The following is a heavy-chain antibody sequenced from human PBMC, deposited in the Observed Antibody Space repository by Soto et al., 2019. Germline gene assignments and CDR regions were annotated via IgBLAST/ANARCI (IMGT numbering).Heavy chain of an antibody. J-gene: IGHJ4*02. V-gene: IGHV3-23*01. CDR2: ISGSGDST. Sequence: EVQLLESGGNLVQPGGSLRLSCAASGFTFSNYAMSWVRQAPGKGLEWVSVISGSGDSTYYADSVKGRFPISRDNSKNTLYLQMNSLRAEDTAVYYCAKRNSGWYFDYWGQGTLVTVSS. CDR3: AKRNSGWYFDY. D-gene: IGHD6-19*01. CDR1: GFTFSNYA.